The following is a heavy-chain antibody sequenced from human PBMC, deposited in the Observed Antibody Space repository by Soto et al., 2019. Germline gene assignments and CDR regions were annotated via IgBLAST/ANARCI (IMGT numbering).Heavy chain of an antibody. Sequence: SETLSLTCTVSGVSISGFYWSWIRQPPGKGLEWIAYIYYSGSTNYNPSLKSRVTISVDTSKNQFSLILSSVTAADTAVYYCARHEASYGSGSYPLGHWGRGTLVTVSS. V-gene: IGHV4-59*08. CDR3: ARHEASYGSGSYPLGH. J-gene: IGHJ4*02. CDR1: GVSISGFY. D-gene: IGHD3-10*01. CDR2: IYYSGST.